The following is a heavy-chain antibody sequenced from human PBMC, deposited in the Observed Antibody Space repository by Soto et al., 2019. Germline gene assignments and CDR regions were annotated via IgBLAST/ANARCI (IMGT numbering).Heavy chain of an antibody. CDR1: GFTFGSYG. Sequence: QVQLVESGGGVVQPGRSLRLSCAASGFTFGSYGMHWVRQAPGKGLEWVAVIWYDGSNKYYADSVKGRFSISRDNSKNTLYLQMNSLRAEDTAVYYCARQKTVRYYFDYWGQGTLVTVSS. V-gene: IGHV3-33*01. D-gene: IGHD2-2*01. J-gene: IGHJ4*02. CDR2: IWYDGSNK. CDR3: ARQKTVRYYFDY.